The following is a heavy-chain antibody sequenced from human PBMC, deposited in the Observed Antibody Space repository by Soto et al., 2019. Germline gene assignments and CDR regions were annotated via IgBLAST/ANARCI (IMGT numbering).Heavy chain of an antibody. V-gene: IGHV3-23*01. CDR2: ISGSGGSN. CDR3: AKDRRGIAAAGYFDY. Sequence: GGSLRLSCAASGFTFSSYAMSWVRQAPGKGLEWVSAISGSGGSNYYADSVKSRSTTSGDNTKNTLYLQMNSLRADDTAVYYCAKDRRGIAAAGYFDYWGQGTMVTVSS. CDR1: GFTFSSYA. J-gene: IGHJ4*02. D-gene: IGHD6-13*01.